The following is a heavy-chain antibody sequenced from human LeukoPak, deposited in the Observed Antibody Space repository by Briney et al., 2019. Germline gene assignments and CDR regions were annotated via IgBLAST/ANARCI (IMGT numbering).Heavy chain of an antibody. J-gene: IGHJ4*02. CDR3: ARDLGMATPYSPFDY. Sequence: ASVKVSCKASGGTFSSYAIIWVRQAPGQGLEWMGRIIPILGIANYAQKFQGRVTITADKSTSTAYMELSSLRSEDTAVYYCARDLGMATPYSPFDYWGQGTLVTVSS. V-gene: IGHV1-69*04. CDR2: IIPILGIA. CDR1: GGTFSSYA. D-gene: IGHD5-24*01.